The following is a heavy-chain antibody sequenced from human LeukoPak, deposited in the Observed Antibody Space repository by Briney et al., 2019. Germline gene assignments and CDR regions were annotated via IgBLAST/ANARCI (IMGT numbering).Heavy chain of an antibody. CDR3: AKDTPGMVRGHFDY. Sequence: GGSLRLSCAASGFTFSSHGMHWVRQAPGKGLEWVAFIRYDGSYKYFADSVTGRFTISRDNSKNTLYLQMNSLRAEDTAVYYCAKDTPGMVRGHFDYWGQGTLITVSS. V-gene: IGHV3-30*02. CDR2: IRYDGSYK. CDR1: GFTFSSHG. J-gene: IGHJ4*02. D-gene: IGHD3-10*01.